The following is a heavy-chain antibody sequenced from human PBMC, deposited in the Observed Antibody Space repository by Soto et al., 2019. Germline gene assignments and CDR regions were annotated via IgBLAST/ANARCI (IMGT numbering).Heavy chain of an antibody. Sequence: QVQLVQSGAEVKKPGSSVKVSCKASGGTFSSYTISWVRQAPGQGLEWMGRIIPILGIANYAQKFQGRVTITADKSTSTAYMELSSLRSEDTAVYYCASLKRQLRHDAFDIWSQGTMVTVSS. CDR2: IIPILGIA. V-gene: IGHV1-69*02. D-gene: IGHD2-2*01. J-gene: IGHJ3*02. CDR1: GGTFSSYT. CDR3: ASLKRQLRHDAFDI.